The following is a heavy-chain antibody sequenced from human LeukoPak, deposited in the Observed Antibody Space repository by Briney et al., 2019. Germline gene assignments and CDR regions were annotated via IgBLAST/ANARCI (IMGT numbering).Heavy chain of an antibody. CDR2: IYYSGST. CDR3: ASDRYYYDSSGYLAPGAFDI. CDR1: GGSISSSSYY. D-gene: IGHD3-22*01. Sequence: PSETLSLTCTVSGGSISSSSYYWGWIRQPPGKGLEWIGSIYYSGSTYYNPSLKSRVTISVDTSKNQFSLKLSSVTAADTAVYYCASDRYYYDSSGYLAPGAFDIWGQGTMVTVSS. V-gene: IGHV4-39*07. J-gene: IGHJ3*02.